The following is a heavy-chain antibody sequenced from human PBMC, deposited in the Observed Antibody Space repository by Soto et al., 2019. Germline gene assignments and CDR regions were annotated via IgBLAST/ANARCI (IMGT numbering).Heavy chain of an antibody. CDR3: ARVYSSSSGRGMDV. CDR2: IKQDGGEK. D-gene: IGHD6-6*01. CDR1: GFTFSSYW. J-gene: IGHJ6*02. V-gene: IGHV3-7*04. Sequence: EVQLVESGGGLVQPEGSLRLSCAASGFTFSSYWMSWVRQAPGKGLEWVANIKQDGGEKYYVDSVKGRFTISRDNAKNSLYLQMTSLRAEDTAVYYCARVYSSSSGRGMDVWGQGTTVTVSS.